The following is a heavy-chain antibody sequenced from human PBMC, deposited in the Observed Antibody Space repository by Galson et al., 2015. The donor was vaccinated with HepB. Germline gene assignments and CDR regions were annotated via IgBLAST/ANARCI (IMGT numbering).Heavy chain of an antibody. J-gene: IGHJ4*02. CDR3: ATGEDGHSH. D-gene: IGHD5-24*01. Sequence: SLRLSCAASRLPFSNAWMNWVRRAPGKGLEWVGRIKSKAHGGTRDYAAPVKGRFTVSRDDSKNTLYLQMNSVTTEDTAVYYCATGEDGHSHWGQGTLVTVSS. CDR1: RLPFSNAW. CDR2: IKSKAHGGTR. V-gene: IGHV3-15*01.